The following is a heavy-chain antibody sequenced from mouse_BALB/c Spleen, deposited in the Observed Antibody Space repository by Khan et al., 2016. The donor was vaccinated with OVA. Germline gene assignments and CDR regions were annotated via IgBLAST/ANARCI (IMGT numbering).Heavy chain of an antibody. Sequence: EVQLKQSGPELVKPGASVKMSCKASGYIFTNYVLHWVQQKSGQGLEWIGNINPYNGGTKYTEKFKGKATLASDKSSITAYMELSSLTSEYSAVYYCARGNWQSYYVDYWGQGTTLTLSS. J-gene: IGHJ2*01. V-gene: IGHV1S136*01. CDR1: GYIFTNYV. CDR3: ARGNWQSYYVDY. CDR2: INPYNGGT. D-gene: IGHD4-1*01.